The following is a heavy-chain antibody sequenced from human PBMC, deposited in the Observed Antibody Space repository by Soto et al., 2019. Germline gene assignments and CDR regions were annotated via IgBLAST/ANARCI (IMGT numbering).Heavy chain of an antibody. CDR2: ISGSGDST. CDR1: GFTFSSYG. Sequence: LRLSCAASGFTFSSYGMSWVRQAPGKGLEWVSAISGSGDSTYYAESVKGRFTISRDNSKNTLYLQMNSLRAEDAAIYYCAREPYYYGSRYVFDIWGQGTMVTVSS. J-gene: IGHJ3*02. V-gene: IGHV3-23*01. CDR3: AREPYYYGSRYVFDI. D-gene: IGHD3-10*01.